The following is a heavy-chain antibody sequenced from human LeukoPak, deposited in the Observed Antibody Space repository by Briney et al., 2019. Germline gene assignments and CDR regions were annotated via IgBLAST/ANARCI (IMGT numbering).Heavy chain of an antibody. CDR2: ITYSGNT. J-gene: IGHJ6*02. D-gene: IGHD3-3*01. CDR1: GGSISSGPYY. Sequence: SQTLSLTCTVSGGSISSGPYYWIWIRQHPGKGLEWIGYITYSGNTYYYPALNSRVTVSLDTSKTQFSLKLSSVTAADTAVYYCARIAYDALDSYYYGMDVWGQGTTITVSS. V-gene: IGHV4-31*03. CDR3: ARIAYDALDSYYYGMDV.